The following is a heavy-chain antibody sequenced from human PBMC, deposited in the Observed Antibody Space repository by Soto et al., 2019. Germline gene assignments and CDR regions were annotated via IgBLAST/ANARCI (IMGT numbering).Heavy chain of an antibody. CDR1: GGSIETFY. V-gene: IGHV4-59*01. CDR2: ISNSGST. CDR3: ARILRDSQGWYHHDF. J-gene: IGHJ4*02. D-gene: IGHD6-19*01. Sequence: QVQLQESGPGLVKPSETLSLTCTVSGGSIETFYWSWIRQPPGKGLEWIGYISNSGSTIYNPSLESRVTVSVDTAKKEFSLKLNSVTAADTATYYCARILRDSQGWYHHDFWGQGTLVTVAS.